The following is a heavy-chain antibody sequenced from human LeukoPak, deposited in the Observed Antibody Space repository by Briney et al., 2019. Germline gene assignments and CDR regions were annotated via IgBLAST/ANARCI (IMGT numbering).Heavy chain of an antibody. CDR1: GGSISSGGYS. D-gene: IGHD2-21*02. CDR2: IYHSGST. V-gene: IGHV4-30-2*01. J-gene: IGHJ3*02. CDR3: AGEAPHCGGDCPTLRGYAFDI. Sequence: SETLSLTCAVSGGSISSGGYSWSWIRQPPGKGLEWIGYIYHSGSTYYNPSLKSRVTISVDRSKNQFSLKLSSVTAADTAVYYCAGEAPHCGGDCPTLRGYAFDIWGQGTMVTVSS.